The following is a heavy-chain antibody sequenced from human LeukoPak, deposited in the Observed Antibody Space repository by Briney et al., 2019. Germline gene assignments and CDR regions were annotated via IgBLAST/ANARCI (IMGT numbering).Heavy chain of an antibody. Sequence: SETLSLTCTVSGYSISSGYYWGWVRQPPGKGLDWIGSVYHDGRTYSNPSLKNRVAMSADTSKNHFSLRLSSVTAADTAVYYCARAEYFYDSSGYSYTFDYWGQGTLITVSS. CDR1: GYSISSGYY. V-gene: IGHV4-38-2*02. CDR3: ARAEYFYDSSGYSYTFDY. CDR2: VYHDGRT. J-gene: IGHJ4*02. D-gene: IGHD3-22*01.